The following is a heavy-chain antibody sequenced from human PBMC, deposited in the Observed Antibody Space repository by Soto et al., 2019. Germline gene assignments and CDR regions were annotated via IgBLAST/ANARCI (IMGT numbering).Heavy chain of an antibody. CDR1: GFTSGDYG. CDR3: GKERRGRGWFVCNY. J-gene: IGHJ4*02. V-gene: IGHV3-23*01. CDR2: ISGSGETP. Sequence: GGSLRLSCSFSGFTSGDYGLTWVRQAPGKGLEWVSGISGSGETPYYADSVKGRFTISRDNYKNMLYLQMNSLRAEDTAVYYCGKERRGRGWFVCNYWGQGIVVTVSS. D-gene: IGHD6-19*01.